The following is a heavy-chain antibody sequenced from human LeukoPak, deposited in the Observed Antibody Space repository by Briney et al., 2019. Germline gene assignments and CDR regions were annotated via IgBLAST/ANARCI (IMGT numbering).Heavy chain of an antibody. CDR2: IYYSGST. J-gene: IGHJ2*01. V-gene: IGHV4-61*05. CDR3: ARFYSRIATPIGYWYFDL. D-gene: IGHD5-24*01. CDR1: GGSISSSSYY. Sequence: SETLSLTCTVSGGSISSSSYYWGWIRQPPGKGLEWIGYIYYSGSTNYNPSLKSRVTISVDTSKNQFSLKLSSVTAADTAVYYCARFYSRIATPIGYWYFDLWGRGTLVTVSS.